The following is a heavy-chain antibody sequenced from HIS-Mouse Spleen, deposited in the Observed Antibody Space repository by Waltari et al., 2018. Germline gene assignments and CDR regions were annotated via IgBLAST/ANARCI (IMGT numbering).Heavy chain of an antibody. CDR2: IYYRGST. V-gene: IGHV4-39*07. CDR3: ARDRGYSGYDAVFDY. Sequence: QLQLQESGPGLVKPSETLSLTCTVSGGSIGSSSYYWGWIRQPPGKGLEWIGSIYYRGSTYYNPSLKSRVTISVDTSKNQFSLKLSSVTAADTAVYYCARDRGYSGYDAVFDYWGQGTLVTVSS. D-gene: IGHD5-12*01. J-gene: IGHJ4*02. CDR1: GGSIGSSSYY.